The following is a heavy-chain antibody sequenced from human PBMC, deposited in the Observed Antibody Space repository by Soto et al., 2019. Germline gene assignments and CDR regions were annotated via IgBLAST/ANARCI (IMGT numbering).Heavy chain of an antibody. CDR1: GGSFSGYY. CDR3: ARGKYDYYYYYGMDV. D-gene: IGHD2-8*01. Sequence: SETLSLTCAVYGGSFSGYYWSWIRQPPGKGLEWIGEINHSGSTNYNPSLKSRVTISVDTSKNQFSLKLSSVTAADTAVYYCARGKYDYYYYYGMDVWCQGTKVT. V-gene: IGHV4-34*01. J-gene: IGHJ6*02. CDR2: INHSGST.